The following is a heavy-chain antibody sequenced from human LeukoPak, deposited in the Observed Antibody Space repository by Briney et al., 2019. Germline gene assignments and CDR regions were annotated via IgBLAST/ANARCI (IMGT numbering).Heavy chain of an antibody. V-gene: IGHV4-30-4*01. D-gene: IGHD3-3*01. CDR2: IYYSGST. Sequence: PSETLSLTCTVSGCSISSGDYYWSWIRQPPGKGLEWIGYIYYSGSTYYNPSLKSRVTISVNTSKNQFSLKLSSVTAADTAVYYCARVTARFLATQFDYWGQGTLVTVSS. CDR1: GCSISSGDYY. J-gene: IGHJ4*02. CDR3: ARVTARFLATQFDY.